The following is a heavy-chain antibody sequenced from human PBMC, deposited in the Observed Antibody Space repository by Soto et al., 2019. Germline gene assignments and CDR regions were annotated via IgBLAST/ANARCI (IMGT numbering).Heavy chain of an antibody. CDR3: ARSRGTAAGLTDFYYYGMDV. V-gene: IGHV1-2*04. CDR2: INPNSGGT. J-gene: IGHJ6*02. D-gene: IGHD6-13*01. Sequence: ASVKVSCKASGYTFTGYYMHWVRQAPGQGLEWMGWINPNSGGTNYAQKFQGWVTMTRDTSISTAYMELSRLRSDDTAVYYCARSRGTAAGLTDFYYYGMDVWGQGTTVTVSS. CDR1: GYTFTGYY.